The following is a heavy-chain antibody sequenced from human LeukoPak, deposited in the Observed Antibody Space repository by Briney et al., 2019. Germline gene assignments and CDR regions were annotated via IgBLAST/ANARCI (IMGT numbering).Heavy chain of an antibody. CDR3: AGQLSSVPPDS. D-gene: IGHD6-19*01. CDR1: GGSISSDGYY. J-gene: IGHJ4*02. V-gene: IGHV4-31*03. CDR2: IYYSGST. Sequence: SETLSLTCTVYGGSISSDGYYWSWIRQHPGKGLEWLGYIYYSGSTYYNPSLKSRLIISVDTSKNQFSLRLRSVTAADTAVYYCAGQLSSVPPDSWGQGTLVTVSS.